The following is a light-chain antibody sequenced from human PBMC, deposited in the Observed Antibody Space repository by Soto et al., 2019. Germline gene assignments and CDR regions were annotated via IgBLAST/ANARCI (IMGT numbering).Light chain of an antibody. CDR1: QSVSSK. V-gene: IGKV3-15*01. CDR2: DAS. J-gene: IGKJ2*01. Sequence: EIVMTQSPTTVSVSPGERATLSCSASQSVSSKLAWYQQKPGQPPRLLFFDASARATGVPDRFRGSGSGTAFILTISGLQSEDFAVYYGQQYNDWPPYTFGQGTKLEMK. CDR3: QQYNDWPPYT.